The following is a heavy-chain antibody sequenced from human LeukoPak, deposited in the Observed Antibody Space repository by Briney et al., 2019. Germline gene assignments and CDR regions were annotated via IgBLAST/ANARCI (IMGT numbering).Heavy chain of an antibody. CDR2: ISGTGGST. J-gene: IGHJ3*02. D-gene: IGHD4-17*01. Sequence: GGSLRLSCAASGFTFSTYAMTWVRQAPGKGLEWVSLISGTGGSTYYADSVKGRFTISRDNAKNSLYLQMNSLRAEDTAVYYCARGYGDSARYAFDIWGQGTMVTVSS. V-gene: IGHV3-23*01. CDR3: ARGYGDSARYAFDI. CDR1: GFTFSTYA.